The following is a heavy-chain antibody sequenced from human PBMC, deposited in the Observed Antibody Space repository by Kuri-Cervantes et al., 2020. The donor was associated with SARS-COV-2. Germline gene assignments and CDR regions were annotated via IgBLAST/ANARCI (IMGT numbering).Heavy chain of an antibody. Sequence: LSLTCVVSGLNFSTYGMHWVRQAPGKGLEWVAVISYDGSKRYYGTSAKGRFTISRDNSKNTLYLQMNSLRAEDTAVYFCVALPRSGRSERWFSGWFGPWGQGTVVTVSS. CDR1: GLNFSTYG. D-gene: IGHD3-10*01. V-gene: IGHV3-30*03. CDR3: VALPRSGRSERWFSGWFGP. J-gene: IGHJ5*02. CDR2: ISYDGSKR.